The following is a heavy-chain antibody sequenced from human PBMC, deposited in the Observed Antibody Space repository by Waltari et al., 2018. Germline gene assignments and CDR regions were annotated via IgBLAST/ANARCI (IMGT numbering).Heavy chain of an antibody. CDR2: TYYRSKWYN. D-gene: IGHD6-13*01. Sequence: QVQLQQSGPGLVKPSQTLSLTCAISGDSVSSNSAAWNWLRQSPSRGLEWLGRTYYRSKWYNDYAVSVKSRITINPDTSKNQFSLQLNSVTPEDTAVYYCARLIAAAGIGIYYFDYWGQGTLVTVSS. V-gene: IGHV6-1*01. CDR3: ARLIAAAGIGIYYFDY. J-gene: IGHJ4*02. CDR1: GDSVSSNSAA.